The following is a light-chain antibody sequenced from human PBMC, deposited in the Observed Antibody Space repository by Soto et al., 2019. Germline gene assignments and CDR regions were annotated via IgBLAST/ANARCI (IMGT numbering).Light chain of an antibody. CDR3: AALDDSLNGPV. CDR2: SNN. J-gene: IGLJ2*01. Sequence: QSVLTQPPSASGIPGHRVTLSCSGSSSNIGSNTVNWYQQLPGTAPKLLIYSNNQRPSGVPDRFSGSKSGTSASLAISELQSDYEADYYCAALDDSLNGPVFGGGTKLTVL. V-gene: IGLV1-44*01. CDR1: SSNIGSNT.